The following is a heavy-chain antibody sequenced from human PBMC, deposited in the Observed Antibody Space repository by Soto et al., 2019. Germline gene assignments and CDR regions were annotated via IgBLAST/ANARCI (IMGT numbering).Heavy chain of an antibody. Sequence: QLQLQESGPGLVKPSETLSLTCTVSGGSISSSSYYWGWIRQPPGKGLEWIGSIYYSGSTYYNPSLKSRVTISVDTSKNQFSLKLRSVTAADTAVYYCARHRSGSYSPKPFYWGQGTLVTVSS. CDR1: GGSISSSSYY. J-gene: IGHJ4*02. V-gene: IGHV4-39*01. D-gene: IGHD1-26*01. CDR3: ARHRSGSYSPKPFY. CDR2: IYYSGST.